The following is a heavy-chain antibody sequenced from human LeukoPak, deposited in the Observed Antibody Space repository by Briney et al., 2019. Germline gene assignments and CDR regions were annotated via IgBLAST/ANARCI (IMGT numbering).Heavy chain of an antibody. CDR3: ARAGGFYRCSGSYPTRNGIEFDY. CDR2: FYTSGTT. D-gene: IGHD1-26*01. CDR1: GGSITDYY. J-gene: IGHJ4*02. Sequence: SETLSLTCTVSGGSITDYYWSWIRQPAGKGLEWIGRFYTSGTTNYNPSLKSRVTISVDKSKNQFSLKLSSVTAADTAVYYCARAGGFYRCSGSYPTRNGIEFDYWGQGTLVTVSS. V-gene: IGHV4-4*07.